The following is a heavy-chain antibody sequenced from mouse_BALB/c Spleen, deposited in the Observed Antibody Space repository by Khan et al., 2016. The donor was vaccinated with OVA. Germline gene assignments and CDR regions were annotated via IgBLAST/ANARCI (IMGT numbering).Heavy chain of an antibody. CDR1: GFNIKDYY. D-gene: IGHD2-4*01. J-gene: IGHJ3*01. Sequence: EVQLQQSGAELVKPGASVKLSCTTSGFNIKDYYIHWVKQRPEQGLVWIGRIDPANGYTKFDPRFRGKATITTDTSSNTAYLQLSSMTSEDTAGYYCARITYYDVSYWGQGTLVTVSS. V-gene: IGHV14-3*02. CDR3: ARITYYDVSY. CDR2: IDPANGYT.